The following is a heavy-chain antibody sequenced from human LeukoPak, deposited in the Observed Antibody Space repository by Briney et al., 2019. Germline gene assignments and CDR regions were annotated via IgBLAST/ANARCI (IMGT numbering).Heavy chain of an antibody. CDR2: IYYSGST. Sequence: SSETLSLTCTVSGGSISSSSYYWGWIRQPPGKGLEWIGSIYYSGSTYYNPSLKSRVTLTVDTSKNQFSLKLSSVTAADTAVYYCARGRKYTSGYRGTELGSGYSDYWGQGTLVTVSS. D-gene: IGHD5-18*01. CDR3: ARGRKYTSGYRGTELGSGYSDY. J-gene: IGHJ4*02. CDR1: GGSISSSSYY. V-gene: IGHV4-39*01.